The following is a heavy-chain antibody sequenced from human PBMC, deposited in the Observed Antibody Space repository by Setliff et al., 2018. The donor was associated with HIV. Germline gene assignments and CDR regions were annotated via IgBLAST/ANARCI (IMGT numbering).Heavy chain of an antibody. CDR3: ARFVHSSGWYSSSYYYYMDG. CDR1: GYSFTNYW. J-gene: IGHJ6*03. D-gene: IGHD3-22*01. Sequence: PGESLKISCKGSGYSFTNYWIGWVRQMPGKGLEWMGIIDPGDSDIQYSPSLQGQFTISAGKSINTAYLQWSSLKASDTAMYYCARFVHSSGWYSSSYYYYMDGWGKGTTVTVS. V-gene: IGHV5-51*01. CDR2: IDPGDSDI.